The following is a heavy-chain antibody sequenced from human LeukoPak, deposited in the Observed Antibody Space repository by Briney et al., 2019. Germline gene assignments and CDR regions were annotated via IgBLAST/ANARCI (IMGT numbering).Heavy chain of an antibody. CDR1: GYTFTGYY. D-gene: IGHD3-10*01. J-gene: IGHJ6*02. V-gene: IGHV1-2*02. CDR3: AGVLLPRDYYYGMDV. Sequence: GASVKVSCKASGYTFTGYYMHWVRQAPGQGLEWMGWINPNSGGTNYAQKFQERVTITRDMSTSTAYMELSSLRSEDTAVYYCAGVLLPRDYYYGMDVWGQGTTVTVSS. CDR2: INPNSGGT.